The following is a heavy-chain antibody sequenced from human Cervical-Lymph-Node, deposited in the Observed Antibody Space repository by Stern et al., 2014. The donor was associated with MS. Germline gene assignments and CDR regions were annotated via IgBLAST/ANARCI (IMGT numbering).Heavy chain of an antibody. D-gene: IGHD4-23*01. CDR1: GFTFSSRG. V-gene: IGHV3-33*01. CDR2: IWYDGSNR. Sequence: DQLVESGGGVVQPGRSLRLSCAASGFTFSSRGMHWVRQAQGKGLEWLASIWYDGSNRYYADSVKGRFTISRDNSKNTLYLQMNSLRAEDTAVYYCAREGGNTAEYFQHWGQGTLVTVSS. CDR3: AREGGNTAEYFQH. J-gene: IGHJ1*01.